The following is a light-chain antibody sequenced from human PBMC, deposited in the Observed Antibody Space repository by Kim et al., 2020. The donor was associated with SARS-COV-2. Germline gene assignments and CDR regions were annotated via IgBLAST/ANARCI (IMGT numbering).Light chain of an antibody. CDR2: YDS. CDR3: QVWDSSSDLNWV. V-gene: IGLV3-21*04. Sequence: SYELTQPPSVSVAPGKTARITCGGNNIGSKSVHWYQQKPGQAPVLVIYYDSDRPSGIPERFSGSNSGNTATLTISRVEAGDEAAYYCQVWDSSSDLNWV. CDR1: NIGSKS. J-gene: IGLJ3*02.